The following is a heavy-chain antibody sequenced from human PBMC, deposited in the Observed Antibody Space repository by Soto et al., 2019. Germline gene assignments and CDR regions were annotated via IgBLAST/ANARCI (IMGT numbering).Heavy chain of an antibody. J-gene: IGHJ6*02. CDR2: IIPIFGTA. CDR1: GGTFSSYA. D-gene: IGHD3-10*01. CDR3: ARYGPNPSEYYYYGMDV. V-gene: IGHV1-69*01. Sequence: QVQLVQSGAEVKMPGSSVKVSCKASGGTFSSYAISWVRQAPGQGLEWMGGIIPIFGTANYAQKFQGRVTITADESTSTAYMELSSLSSEDTAVYYCARYGPNPSEYYYYGMDVWGQGTTVTVSS.